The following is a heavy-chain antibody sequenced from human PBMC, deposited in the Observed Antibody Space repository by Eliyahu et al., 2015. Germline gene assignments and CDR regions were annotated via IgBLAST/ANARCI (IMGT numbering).Heavy chain of an antibody. CDR1: GGSFXGYY. D-gene: IGHD1-26*01. V-gene: IGHV4-34*01. CDR3: ARVDSGSYPRSYDAFDI. J-gene: IGHJ3*02. Sequence: QVQLQQWGAGLLKPSETLSLTCXXYGGSFXGYYWSWIRQPPGKGLEWIGEINHSGSTNYNPSLKSRVTISVDTSKNQFSLKLSSVTAADTAVYYCARVDSGSYPRSYDAFDIWGQGTMVTVSS. CDR2: INHSGST.